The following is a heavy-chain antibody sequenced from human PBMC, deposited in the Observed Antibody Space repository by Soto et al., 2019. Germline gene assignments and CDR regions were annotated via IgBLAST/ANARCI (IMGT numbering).Heavy chain of an antibody. Sequence: SETLSLTCTVSGGSIRSGGYYWSWVRQNPRRGLEWIGSIYYSGNTYYNPSLKSRLTISVDTSKNQFSLNLSSVTAADTAVYYCARDRLMATAGTARHYFGLDVWGQGTTVTVSS. CDR3: ARDRLMATAGTARHYFGLDV. J-gene: IGHJ6*02. V-gene: IGHV4-31*03. D-gene: IGHD5-18*01. CDR1: GGSIRSGGYY. CDR2: IYYSGNT.